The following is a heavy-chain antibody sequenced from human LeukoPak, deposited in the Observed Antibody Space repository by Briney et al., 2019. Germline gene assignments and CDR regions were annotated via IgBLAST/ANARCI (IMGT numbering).Heavy chain of an antibody. CDR1: GFTFRSYV. CDR3: AKYRMYHFDY. Sequence: PGGSLRLSCAASGFTFRSYVMGWVRQAPGKGLEWVSTIDSSGDNTHYADSVKGRFTISRDNSKNTLYLQMNSLRAEDTAVYYCAKYRMYHFDYWGQGTLVTVSS. D-gene: IGHD1-14*01. CDR2: IDSSGDNT. J-gene: IGHJ4*02. V-gene: IGHV3-23*01.